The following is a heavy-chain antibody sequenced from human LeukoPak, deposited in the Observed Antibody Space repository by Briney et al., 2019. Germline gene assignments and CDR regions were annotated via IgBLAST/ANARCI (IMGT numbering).Heavy chain of an antibody. Sequence: GGSLRLSCAASGFTFSSYSMNWVRQAPGKGLEWVSSISSSSSYIYYADSVKGRFTISRDNAKNSLYLQMNSLRAKDTAVYYCASYGPRGFDYWGQGTLVTVSS. J-gene: IGHJ4*02. D-gene: IGHD3-10*01. CDR1: GFTFSSYS. CDR2: ISSSSSYI. V-gene: IGHV3-21*01. CDR3: ASYGPRGFDY.